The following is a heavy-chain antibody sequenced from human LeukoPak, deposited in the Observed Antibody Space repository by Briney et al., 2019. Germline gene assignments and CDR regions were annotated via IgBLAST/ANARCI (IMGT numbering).Heavy chain of an antibody. Sequence: PGGSLRLSCAVPGFPFSIYEMNWVRQAPGKGLEWVSNIGSSGTTIYYADSVKGRFSISRDNAKSSLYLQMNSLRVDDTAVYYCARDAGRFPTSPTDSWGQGSLVTVSS. CDR1: GFPFSIYE. CDR2: IGSSGTTI. CDR3: ARDAGRFPTSPTDS. V-gene: IGHV3-48*03. D-gene: IGHD2-21*01. J-gene: IGHJ4*02.